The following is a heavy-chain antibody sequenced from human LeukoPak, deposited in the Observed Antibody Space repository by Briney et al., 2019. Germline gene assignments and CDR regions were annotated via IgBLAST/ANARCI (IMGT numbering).Heavy chain of an antibody. D-gene: IGHD6-19*01. J-gene: IGHJ5*02. CDR1: GGSFNSYV. Sequence: SVKVSCKASGGSFNSYVITWVRQAPGQGLEWMGRIIPILNVANFAQKFQGRVTMTRNTSISTAYMELSSLRSEDTAVYYCAGGRGDPAVAGTVPLHWFDPWGQGTLVTVSS. V-gene: IGHV1-69*04. CDR2: IIPILNVA. CDR3: AGGRGDPAVAGTVPLHWFDP.